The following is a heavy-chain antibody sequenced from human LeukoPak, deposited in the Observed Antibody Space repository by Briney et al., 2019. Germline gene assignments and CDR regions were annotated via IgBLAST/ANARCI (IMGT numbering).Heavy chain of an antibody. J-gene: IGHJ4*02. V-gene: IGHV3-30*18. Sequence: GRSLRLSCAASGFAFSNYAMHWVRQAPGKGLEWVTVISFDGSNEYYADSVKGRFTISRDNSNNTLSLQMNSLRAEDTAVYCCAKDVPPNSWGQGTLVTVSS. CDR1: GFAFSNYA. D-gene: IGHD2-2*01. CDR2: ISFDGSNE. CDR3: AKDVPPNS.